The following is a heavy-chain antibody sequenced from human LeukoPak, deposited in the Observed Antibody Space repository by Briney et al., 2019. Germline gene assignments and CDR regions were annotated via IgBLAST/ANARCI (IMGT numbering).Heavy chain of an antibody. CDR1: GFTFSSYG. CDR2: ISGSGDNT. V-gene: IGHV3-23*01. CDR3: AELGITMIGGV. Sequence: GGSLRLSCAASGFTFSSYGMHWVRQAPGRGLEWVSIISGSGDNTNYADSVKGRFTISRDNSKNTLYLQMNSLRAEDTAVYYCAELGITMIGGVWGKGTTVTISS. J-gene: IGHJ6*04. D-gene: IGHD3-10*02.